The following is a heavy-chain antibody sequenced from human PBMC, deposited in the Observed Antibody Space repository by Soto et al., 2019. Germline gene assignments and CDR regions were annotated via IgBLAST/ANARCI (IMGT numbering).Heavy chain of an antibody. Sequence: GGSLRLSCAASGFTFSSYWMHWVRQAPGKGLVWVSRINSDGSSTSYADSVKGRFTISRDNAKNTLYLQMNSLRAEDTAVYYCARSGSYVSYYGMDVWGQGTTVTVSS. J-gene: IGHJ6*02. D-gene: IGHD3-10*01. CDR3: ARSGSYVSYYGMDV. CDR1: GFTFSSYW. V-gene: IGHV3-74*01. CDR2: INSDGSST.